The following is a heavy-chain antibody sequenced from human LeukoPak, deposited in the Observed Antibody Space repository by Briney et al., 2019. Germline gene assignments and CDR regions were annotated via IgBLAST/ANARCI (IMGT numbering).Heavy chain of an antibody. CDR1: GLTFSSYS. Sequence: GGSPRLSCVVSGLTFSSYSMSWVRQAPGKGLDWVSGIGASGGDTWYPDSVKGRFTISRDNSKNTLFLQMSSLRVEDTAMYYCAKDAAGPEYWGQGTLVTVSS. CDR3: AKDAAGPEY. D-gene: IGHD6-13*01. J-gene: IGHJ4*02. CDR2: IGASGGDT. V-gene: IGHV3-23*01.